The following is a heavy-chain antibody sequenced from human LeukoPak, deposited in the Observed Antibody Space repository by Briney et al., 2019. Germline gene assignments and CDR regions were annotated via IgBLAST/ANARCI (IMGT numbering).Heavy chain of an antibody. Sequence: SETLSLACTVSGGSIRSYYWSWIRQPPGKGLEWIGYIYYSGSTNYNPSLKSRVSISVDTSKNQFSLKLSSVTAADTAVYYCARTGSTVTMLYPFDHWGQGTLVTVSS. V-gene: IGHV4-59*01. CDR3: ARTGSTVTMLYPFDH. CDR1: GGSIRSYY. D-gene: IGHD4-17*01. CDR2: IYYSGST. J-gene: IGHJ4*02.